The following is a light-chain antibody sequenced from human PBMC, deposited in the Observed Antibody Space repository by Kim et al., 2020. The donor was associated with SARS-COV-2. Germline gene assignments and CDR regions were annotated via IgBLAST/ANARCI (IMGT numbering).Light chain of an antibody. CDR3: QHYGASPLT. Sequence: SPGKRATISCRASQSVNNNYLAWYQQKPGQAPRLLIYGASSRATGIPDRFSGSGSETDFILTISRLDPEDFAVYYCQHYGASPLTFGGGTKVDIK. CDR1: QSVNNNY. J-gene: IGKJ4*01. CDR2: GAS. V-gene: IGKV3-20*01.